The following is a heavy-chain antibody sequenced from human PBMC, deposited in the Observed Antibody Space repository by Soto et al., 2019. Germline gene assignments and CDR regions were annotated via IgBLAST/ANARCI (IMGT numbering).Heavy chain of an antibody. D-gene: IGHD2-21*02. CDR1: GFTFTSSA. J-gene: IGHJ6*02. CDR3: AAWVVTASYYYYGMDV. Sequence: SVKVSCKASGFTFTSSAVQWVRQARGQRLEWIGWIVVGSGNTNYAQKFQERVTITRDMSTSTAYMELSSLRSEDTAVYYCAAWVVTASYYYYGMDVWGQGTTVTVSS. V-gene: IGHV1-58*01. CDR2: IVVGSGNT.